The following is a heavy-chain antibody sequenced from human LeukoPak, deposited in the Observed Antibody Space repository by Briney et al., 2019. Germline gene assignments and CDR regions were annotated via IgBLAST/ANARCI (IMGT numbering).Heavy chain of an antibody. V-gene: IGHV4-61*02. J-gene: IGHJ1*01. D-gene: IGHD3-22*01. CDR2: IYTSGST. CDR3: AREVYDSRTPRGY. Sequence: SETLSLTCTVSGGSISSGSYYWSWLRQPAGTGLEWLGRIYTSGSTNYNPSLKSRVTISVDTSKNQFSLKLSSVTAADTAVYYCAREVYDSRTPRGYWGQGTLVTVPS. CDR1: GGSISSGSYY.